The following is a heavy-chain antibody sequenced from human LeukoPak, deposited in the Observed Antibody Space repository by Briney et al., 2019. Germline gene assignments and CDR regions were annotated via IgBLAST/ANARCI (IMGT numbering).Heavy chain of an antibody. CDR1: GFTFSSYS. CDR3: ASELAYCGDDCYSAFDV. CDR2: ISSSSSYI. J-gene: IGHJ3*01. D-gene: IGHD2-21*02. Sequence: GGSLRLSCAASGFTFSSYSMNWVRQAPGKGLEWVSSISSSSSYIYYADSVKGRFTISRDNSKNTLYLQMNSLRAEDTAVYYCASELAYCGDDCYSAFDVWGQGTMVTVSS. V-gene: IGHV3-21*01.